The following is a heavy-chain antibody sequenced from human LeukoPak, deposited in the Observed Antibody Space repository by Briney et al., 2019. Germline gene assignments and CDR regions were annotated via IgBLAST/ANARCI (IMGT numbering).Heavy chain of an antibody. Sequence: SDTLSLTCTVSGRSVASPGCEWGWVRQSPGRGLEWIGSAYYTGGTYSTPSLKSRLTISVDTSKNQFALTLTSVTAADTAVYYCGRHVSNGWDYHYGLDVWGQGTTVTVSS. CDR1: GRSVASPGCE. J-gene: IGHJ6*02. CDR2: AYYTGGT. V-gene: IGHV4-39*01. CDR3: GRHVSNGWDYHYGLDV. D-gene: IGHD6-19*01.